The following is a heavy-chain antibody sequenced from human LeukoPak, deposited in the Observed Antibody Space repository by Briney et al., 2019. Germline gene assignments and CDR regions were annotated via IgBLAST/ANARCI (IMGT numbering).Heavy chain of an antibody. D-gene: IGHD3-3*01. Sequence: GGSPRLSCAASGFTFSSYAMSWVRQAPGKGLEWVSAISGSGGSTYYADSVKGRFTISRDNSKNTLYLQMNSLRAEDTAVYYCAKATNYGFLSWFDPWGQGTLVTVSS. J-gene: IGHJ5*02. CDR2: ISGSGGST. CDR1: GFTFSSYA. V-gene: IGHV3-23*01. CDR3: AKATNYGFLSWFDP.